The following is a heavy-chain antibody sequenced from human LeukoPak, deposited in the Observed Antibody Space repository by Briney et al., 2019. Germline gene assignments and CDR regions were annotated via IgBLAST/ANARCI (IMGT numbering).Heavy chain of an antibody. V-gene: IGHV4-4*07. Sequence: ASETLSLTCTVSGGSISSYYLSWIRQPAGKGLEWIGRIYTSGSTNYNPSLKSRVTMAVDTSKNQFSLKVSSVAAADTAVYYGASSSWNGGDWFDPWGQGTLVTASS. CDR1: GGSISSYY. J-gene: IGHJ5*02. D-gene: IGHD6-13*01. CDR2: IYTSGST. CDR3: ASSSWNGGDWFDP.